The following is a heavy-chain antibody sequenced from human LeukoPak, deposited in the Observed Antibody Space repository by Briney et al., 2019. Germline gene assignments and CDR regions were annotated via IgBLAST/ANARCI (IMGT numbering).Heavy chain of an antibody. V-gene: IGHV4-59*01. CDR2: IYYTGNT. J-gene: IGHJ4*02. Sequence: SETLSLTRTVSGGSISPYYWSWIRQPPGKGLEWIGFIYYTGNTNYNPSLKSRVTISVDTSKSQFSLKLSSVTAADTAVYYCARVLDTAMVHWGQGTLVTVSS. CDR1: GGSISPYY. CDR3: ARVLDTAMVH. D-gene: IGHD5-18*01.